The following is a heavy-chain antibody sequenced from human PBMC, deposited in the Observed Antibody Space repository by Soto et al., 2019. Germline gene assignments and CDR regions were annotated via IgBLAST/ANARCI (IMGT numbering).Heavy chain of an antibody. CDR3: ARDLLLSSSVWYLRVPDPYYYYGMDV. CDR1: GGTFSSYA. Sequence: SVKVSCKASGGTFSSYAISWVRQAPGQGLEWMGGLIPIFGTANYAQKFQGRVTITADESTSTAYMELSSLRSEDTAVYYCARDLLLSSSVWYLRVPDPYYYYGMDVWGQGTPVTVSS. D-gene: IGHD6-19*01. J-gene: IGHJ6*02. V-gene: IGHV1-69*13. CDR2: LIPIFGTA.